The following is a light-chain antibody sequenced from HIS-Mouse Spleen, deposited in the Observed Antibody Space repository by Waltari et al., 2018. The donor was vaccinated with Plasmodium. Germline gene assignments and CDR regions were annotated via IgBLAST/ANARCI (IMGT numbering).Light chain of an antibody. CDR1: QSVLYSSNNKNY. Sequence: DIVMTQSPDSLAVSLGERATINCKSSQSVLYSSNNKNYLAWYQQKPGQPPKLLIYWASTREAGGPDRCSGSGSGTEFTLTISSLQAEDVAVYYCQQYYSTPWTFGQGTKVEIK. V-gene: IGKV4-1*01. J-gene: IGKJ1*01. CDR2: WAS. CDR3: QQYYSTPWT.